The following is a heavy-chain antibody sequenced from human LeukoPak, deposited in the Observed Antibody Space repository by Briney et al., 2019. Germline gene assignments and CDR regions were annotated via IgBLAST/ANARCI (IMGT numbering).Heavy chain of an antibody. D-gene: IGHD6-13*01. J-gene: IGHJ4*02. Sequence: SETLSLTCTVSGGSISSGGYYWSWIRQPPGKGLEWIGYIYHSGSTYYNPSLKSRVTISVDRSKNQFSLKLSSVTAADTAVYYCARVPFPLAAAGTGLFDYWGQGTLVTVSS. V-gene: IGHV4-30-2*01. CDR3: ARVPFPLAAAGTGLFDY. CDR1: GGSISSGGYY. CDR2: IYHSGST.